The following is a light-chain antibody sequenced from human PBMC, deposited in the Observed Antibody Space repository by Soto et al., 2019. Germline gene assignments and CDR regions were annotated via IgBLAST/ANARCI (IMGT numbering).Light chain of an antibody. CDR2: GAS. CDR3: QRYGSSIV. J-gene: IGKJ1*01. CDR1: QSVSSSY. V-gene: IGKV3-20*01. Sequence: ENVLTQSPGTLSLSPGERATLSCRASQSVSSSYLAWYQQRPGQAPKVLIYGASSRATGIPDRFSGSGSGTDFTLTISRLEPEDFAVYYWQRYGSSIVFGQGTKVEIK.